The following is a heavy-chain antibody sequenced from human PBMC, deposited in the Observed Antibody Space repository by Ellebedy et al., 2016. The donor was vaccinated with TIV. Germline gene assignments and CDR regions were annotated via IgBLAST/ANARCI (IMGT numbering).Heavy chain of an antibody. CDR2: ISSSSSTI. V-gene: IGHV3-48*01. D-gene: IGHD2-21*02. CDR1: GFTFSSYS. J-gene: IGHJ6*02. Sequence: GESLKISXAASGFTFSSYSMNWVRQAPGKGLEWVSYISSSSSTIYYADSVKGRFTISRDNAKNSLYLQMNSLRAEDTAVYYCATASLDHTVVTASSGYYYYGMDVWGQGTTVTVSS. CDR3: ATASLDHTVVTASSGYYYYGMDV.